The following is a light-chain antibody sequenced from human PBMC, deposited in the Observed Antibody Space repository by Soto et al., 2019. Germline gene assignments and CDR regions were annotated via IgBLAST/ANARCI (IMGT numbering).Light chain of an antibody. CDR2: AAS. CDR1: QSISNN. CDR3: QQSYSTPS. Sequence: DIQMTQSPSSLSASVGDRVTLTCRASQSISNNLNWYQQKPGRAPKLLIYAASSLQSGVPSRFSGSGSGTDLALTISSLQPEDFATYYCQQSYSTPSFGQGTQLEIK. V-gene: IGKV1-39*01. J-gene: IGKJ2*01.